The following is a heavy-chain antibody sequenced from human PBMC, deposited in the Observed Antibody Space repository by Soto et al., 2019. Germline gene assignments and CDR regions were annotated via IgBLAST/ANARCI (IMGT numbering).Heavy chain of an antibody. J-gene: IGHJ6*02. CDR3: ARDDGTRNYDYYGMDV. CDR2: VSSSGSTI. Sequence: GSLRLSCAASGFTFSSYEMNWVRQAPGKGLEWVSYVSSSGSTIYYADSVKGRFTISRDNVKNSLYLQMNSLRAEDTAVYYCARDDGTRNYDYYGMDVWGQGTTVTVSS. D-gene: IGHD1-1*01. CDR1: GFTFSSYE. V-gene: IGHV3-48*03.